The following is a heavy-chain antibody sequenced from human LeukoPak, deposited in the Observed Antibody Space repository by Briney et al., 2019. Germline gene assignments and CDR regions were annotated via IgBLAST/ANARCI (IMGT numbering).Heavy chain of an antibody. Sequence: QPGGSLRLSCAASGFTFSSYGMHWVRQAPGRGLEWVAFIRYDGSNKYYADSVKGRFTISRDNSKNTLYLQMNSLRAEDTAVYYCAKDMIVVVIKAEGIDYWGQGTVVTVSS. V-gene: IGHV3-30*02. D-gene: IGHD3-22*01. CDR2: IRYDGSNK. CDR3: AKDMIVVVIKAEGIDY. J-gene: IGHJ4*02. CDR1: GFTFSSYG.